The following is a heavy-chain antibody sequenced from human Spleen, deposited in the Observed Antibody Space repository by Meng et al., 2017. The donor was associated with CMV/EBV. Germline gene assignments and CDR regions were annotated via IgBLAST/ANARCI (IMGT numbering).Heavy chain of an antibody. Sequence: SETLSLTCTVSGASISSFYWAWIRQPPGKGLEWIGYIYYTGTSSYNPSLKGRVTMSLDTSKNQFSLEMSSVTAADTAVYYCVRDRNYYFDHWGQGTLVTVSS. D-gene: IGHD1-14*01. CDR2: IYYTGTS. V-gene: IGHV4-59*01. J-gene: IGHJ4*02. CDR1: GASISSFY. CDR3: VRDRNYYFDH.